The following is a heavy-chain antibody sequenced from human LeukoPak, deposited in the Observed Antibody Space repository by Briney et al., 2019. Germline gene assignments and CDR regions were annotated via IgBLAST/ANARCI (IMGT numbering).Heavy chain of an antibody. CDR2: IYYSGST. Sequence: PSETLSLTCTVSGGSISSSSYYWGWIRQPPGKGLEWIGSIYYSGSTYYNPSLKSRVTISVDTSKNQFSLKLSSVTAADTAVYYCARGPDYYGSGSSLYYFDYWGQGTLVTVSS. D-gene: IGHD3-10*01. V-gene: IGHV4-39*01. CDR3: ARGPDYYGSGSSLYYFDY. J-gene: IGHJ4*02. CDR1: GGSISSSSYY.